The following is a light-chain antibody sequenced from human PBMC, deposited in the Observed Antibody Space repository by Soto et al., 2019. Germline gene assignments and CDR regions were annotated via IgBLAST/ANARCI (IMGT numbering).Light chain of an antibody. CDR1: SSNIGAGHV. Sequence: QSVLTQPPSVSGAPGQRVTISCTGSSSNIGAGHVVHWYQQFPGRAPTLLIYGSSNRPSGVPDRFSGSKSGTSASLAITGLHAEDEADYYCQSYDNRLSASVFGGGTKLTVL. V-gene: IGLV1-40*01. J-gene: IGLJ2*01. CDR2: GSS. CDR3: QSYDNRLSASV.